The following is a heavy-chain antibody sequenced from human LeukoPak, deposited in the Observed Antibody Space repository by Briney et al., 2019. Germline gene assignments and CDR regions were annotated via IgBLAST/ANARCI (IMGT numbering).Heavy chain of an antibody. CDR2: INPSGGDT. V-gene: IGHV1-46*01. J-gene: IGHJ4*02. CDR1: GGTFSSYA. CDR3: ARGDYGGNLDHFDY. D-gene: IGHD4-23*01. Sequence: ASVKVSCKASGGTFSSYAISWVRQAPGQGLEWMGIINPSGGDTSYAQNFQGRVTMTRDTSTSTVYTELSSLRSEDTAVYYCARGDYGGNLDHFDYWGQGTLVTVSS.